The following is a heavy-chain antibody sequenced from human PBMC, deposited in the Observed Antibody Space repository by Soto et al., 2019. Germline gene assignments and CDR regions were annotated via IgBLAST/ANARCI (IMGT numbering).Heavy chain of an antibody. Sequence: QAIEWMRWISTYNGNTIYAQKFQGRVTMTTDTSTSTAYMELRSLRSDDTAVYYCAREDCRGGSCYGPDYWAQPTLLSVSS. CDR2: ISTYNGNT. CDR3: AREDCRGGSCYGPDY. V-gene: IGHV1-18*01. J-gene: IGHJ4*02. D-gene: IGHD2-15*01.